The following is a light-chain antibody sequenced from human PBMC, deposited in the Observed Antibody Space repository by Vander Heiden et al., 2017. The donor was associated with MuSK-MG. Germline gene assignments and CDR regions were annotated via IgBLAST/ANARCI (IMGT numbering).Light chain of an antibody. Sequence: DLQMTQSPSSLSASVGDRVTITCRASQGVRSCLGWYQQKPGKAPKRLIYAASSLESGVPLRFSGSGSGTEFTLTISSLQPEDFATYYCLQYYSFPYTFGQGTKLEIK. V-gene: IGKV1-17*01. J-gene: IGKJ2*01. CDR2: AAS. CDR3: LQYYSFPYT. CDR1: QGVRSC.